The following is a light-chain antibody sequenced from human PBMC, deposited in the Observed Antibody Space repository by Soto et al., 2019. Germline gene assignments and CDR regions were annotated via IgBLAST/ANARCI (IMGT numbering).Light chain of an antibody. CDR1: RSDFGGYNY. J-gene: IGLJ1*01. CDR2: DVS. Sequence: QSVLTQPASVSGSPGQSITISCTGTRSDFGGYNYVSWYQQHPGKAPKLMIYDVSNRPSGVSNRFSGSKSGNTASLTISGLQAEDEADYYCSSYTSSSTLEVFGTGTKVTVL. V-gene: IGLV2-14*01. CDR3: SSYTSSSTLEV.